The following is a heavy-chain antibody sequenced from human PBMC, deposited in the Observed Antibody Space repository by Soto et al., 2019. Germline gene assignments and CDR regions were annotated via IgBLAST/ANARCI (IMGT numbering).Heavy chain of an antibody. CDR3: ARGTTGSTPAS. J-gene: IGHJ5*02. D-gene: IGHD1-1*01. CDR2: IYSGGST. Sequence: PGGSLRLSCATSGLSVNNNYMSWVRQAPGKGLEWVSVIYSGGSTKYVDSVKGRFTISRDNSKNTLYLQMNSLRAEDTAVYYCARGTTGSTPASWGQGTLVTVS. V-gene: IGHV3-66*01. CDR1: GLSVNNNY.